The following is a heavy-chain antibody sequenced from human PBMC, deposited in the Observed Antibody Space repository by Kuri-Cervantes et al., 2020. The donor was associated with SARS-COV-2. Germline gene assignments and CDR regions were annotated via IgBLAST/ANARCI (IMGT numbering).Heavy chain of an antibody. CDR3: ASHRIAMAPHDK. Sequence: ESLKISCAVYGGSFSGYYWSWIRQPPGKGLEWIGEINHSGSTNYNPSLKSRVTISVDTAKNQFSLNLASVTAADTAVYYCASHRIAMAPHDKWGQGILVTVSS. V-gene: IGHV4-34*01. CDR1: GGSFSGYY. D-gene: IGHD6-19*01. J-gene: IGHJ4*02. CDR2: INHSGST.